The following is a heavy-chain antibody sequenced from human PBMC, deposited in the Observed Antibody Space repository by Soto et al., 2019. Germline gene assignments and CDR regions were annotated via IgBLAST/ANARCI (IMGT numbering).Heavy chain of an antibody. CDR1: GGTFSSYA. CDR2: IIPIFGTA. V-gene: IGHV1-69*13. CDR3: ARTAAGFDYAGNSMYYYYGMDV. Sequence: ASVKVSCKASGGTFSSYAISWVRQAPGQGLEWMGGIIPIFGTANYAQKFQGRVTITADESTSTAYMELSSLRSEDTAVYYCARTAAGFDYAGNSMYYYYGMDVWGQGTTVTVSS. J-gene: IGHJ6*02. D-gene: IGHD4-17*01.